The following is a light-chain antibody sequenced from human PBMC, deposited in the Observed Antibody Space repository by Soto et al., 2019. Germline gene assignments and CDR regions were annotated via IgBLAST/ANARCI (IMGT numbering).Light chain of an antibody. CDR1: QSISSY. Sequence: DIQMTQSPSSLSASVGDRVTITCRASQSISSYLNWYQQKPGKAPKLLIYAASSLQSGVPSRFSGSGSGTEFTLTISSLQPEDFATYYCQQSYCTPPYTFGQGTKLEIK. J-gene: IGKJ2*01. CDR3: QQSYCTPPYT. V-gene: IGKV1-39*01. CDR2: AAS.